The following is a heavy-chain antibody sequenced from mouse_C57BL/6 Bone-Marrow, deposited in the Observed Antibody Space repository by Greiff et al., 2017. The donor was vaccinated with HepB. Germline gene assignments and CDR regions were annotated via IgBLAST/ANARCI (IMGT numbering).Heavy chain of an antibody. CDR1: GYSFTDYN. CDR3: ARRRRKGAMDY. Sequence: LVESGASVKISCKASGYSFTDYNMNWVKQSNGKSLEWIGVINPNYGTTSYNQKFKGKATLTVDQSSSTAYMQLNSLTSEDSAVYYCARRRRKGAMDYWGQGTSVTVSS. J-gene: IGHJ4*01. V-gene: IGHV1-39*01. CDR2: INPNYGTT.